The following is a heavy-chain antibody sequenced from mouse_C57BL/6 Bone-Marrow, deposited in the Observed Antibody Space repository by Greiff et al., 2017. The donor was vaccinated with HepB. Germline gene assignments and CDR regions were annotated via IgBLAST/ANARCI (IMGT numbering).Heavy chain of an antibody. J-gene: IGHJ2*01. Sequence: VQLQQSGAELARPGASVKLSCKASGYTFTSYGISWVKQRTGQGLEWIGEIYPRSGNTYYNEKFKGKATLTAHKSSSTAYMELRSLTSEDSAVYFCARFYDGYYGYFDYWGQGTTLTVSS. CDR1: GYTFTSYG. CDR2: IYPRSGNT. D-gene: IGHD2-3*01. CDR3: ARFYDGYYGYFDY. V-gene: IGHV1-81*01.